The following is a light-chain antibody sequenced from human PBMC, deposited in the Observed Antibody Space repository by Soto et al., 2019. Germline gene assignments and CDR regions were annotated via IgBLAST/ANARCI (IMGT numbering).Light chain of an antibody. CDR2: DAY. CDR3: QQYDNLPAHT. V-gene: IGKV1-33*01. CDR1: QDLSNY. J-gene: IGKJ4*01. Sequence: DIQMTPSPSSLSASVGDRVTITYQASQDLSNYLNWYHQKPGKALKLLIDDAYNLETGGPSRFSGRGSGTDFTFTISSSQPEDSATDDCQQYDNLPAHTVGGGTRVESK.